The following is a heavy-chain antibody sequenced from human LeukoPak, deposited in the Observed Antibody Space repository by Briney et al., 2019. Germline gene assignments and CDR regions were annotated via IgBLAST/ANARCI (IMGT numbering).Heavy chain of an antibody. CDR3: AEHRFEKGGYHSTD. CDR2: NSSSSGST. V-gene: IGHV3-23*01. J-gene: IGHJ4*02. CDR1: GFTFSRYT. Sequence: GGSLRLSCAASGFTFSRYTMSWVRQTPGKGRGWGSTNSSSSGSTYHAASVKGRLTISRNNSKNNPYYQINSLRDEDTAVYYCAEHRFEKGGYHSTDWGQGTLVTVSS. D-gene: IGHD3-22*01.